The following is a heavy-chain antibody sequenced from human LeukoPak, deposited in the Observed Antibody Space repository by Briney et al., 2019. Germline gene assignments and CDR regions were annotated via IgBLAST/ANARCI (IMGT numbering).Heavy chain of an antibody. V-gene: IGHV3-30*03. CDR1: GFTFSSYS. J-gene: IGHJ4*02. Sequence: GGSLRLSCAASGFTFSSYSMNWVRQAPGKGLEWVAVISYDGSNKYYADSVKGRFTISRDNSKNTLYLQMNSLRAEDTAVYYCARDPQWLVRFDYWGQGTLVTVSS. D-gene: IGHD6-19*01. CDR3: ARDPQWLVRFDY. CDR2: ISYDGSNK.